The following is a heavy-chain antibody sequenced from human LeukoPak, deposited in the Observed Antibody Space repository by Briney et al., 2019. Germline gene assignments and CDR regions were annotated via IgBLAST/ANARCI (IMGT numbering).Heavy chain of an antibody. CDR3: ARGRTGAAALDF. D-gene: IGHD2-2*01. Sequence: SETLSLTCAVSGGSFSGHYWTYIRQPPGKGLEWIGESTHSGSTNYNPSLKSRVTISVDTSKNQFSLKLTSVTAADTAVYYCARGRTGAAALDFWGPGTLVTVSS. CDR1: GGSFSGHY. CDR2: STHSGST. J-gene: IGHJ4*02. V-gene: IGHV4-34*01.